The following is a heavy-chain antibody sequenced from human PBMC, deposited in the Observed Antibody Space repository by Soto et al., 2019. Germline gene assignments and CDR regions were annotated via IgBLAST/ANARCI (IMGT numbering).Heavy chain of an antibody. J-gene: IGHJ3*01. CDR3: ATWHEREHAFDV. CDR2: LYDVDGS. Sequence: DVQLVESGGGLIQPGESLRLSCAAFGLTISGQKYVAWVRQAPGKGLEWVSALYDVDGSFYADSVTGRFTTSSDSSKTTVYLQMNALRPDDTAVYYFATWHEREHAFDVWGQGTTVTISS. D-gene: IGHD1-1*01. CDR1: GLTISGQKY. V-gene: IGHV3-53*01.